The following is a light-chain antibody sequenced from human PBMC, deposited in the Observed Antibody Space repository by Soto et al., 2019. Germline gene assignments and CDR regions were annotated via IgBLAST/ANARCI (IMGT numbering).Light chain of an antibody. V-gene: IGLV1-44*01. Sequence: QSALTQPPSLSGTPGQRVTLSCSGSNSNIGRYSVNWYQHFPGTAPKILIYSDDERPSGVPDRFSGSKSGTSASLAISGLQSEDQAEYYCAAWDDNLNGPLFGGGTQLTVL. J-gene: IGLJ3*02. CDR1: NSNIGRYS. CDR2: SDD. CDR3: AAWDDNLNGPL.